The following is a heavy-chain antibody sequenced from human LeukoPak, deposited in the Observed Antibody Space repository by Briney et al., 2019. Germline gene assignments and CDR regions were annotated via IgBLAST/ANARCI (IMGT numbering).Heavy chain of an antibody. V-gene: IGHV3-43*02. CDR2: ISGDGAST. J-gene: IGHJ4*02. CDR3: ARESESSGWYDY. D-gene: IGHD6-19*01. Sequence: GGPLRLSCAAPGFMFHDYAIHRVRQAPGKGLEWVSLISGDGASTFYADSVKGRFTISRDNSKNSLYLQMNSLRSDDTALYYCARESESSGWYDYWGQGTLVTVSS. CDR1: GFMFHDYA.